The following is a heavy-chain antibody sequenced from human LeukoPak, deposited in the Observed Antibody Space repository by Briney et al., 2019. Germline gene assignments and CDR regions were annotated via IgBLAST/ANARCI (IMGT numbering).Heavy chain of an antibody. J-gene: IGHJ4*02. D-gene: IGHD1-26*01. CDR3: ARDIGPRHGDFDY. Sequence: GGSLRLSCAASGFTVSSNYMSWVRQAPGKGLEWVSVIYSGGSTYYADSVKGRFTISRDNSKNTLYLQMNSLRAEDTAVYYCARDIGPRHGDFDYWGQGTLVTVSS. V-gene: IGHV3-53*01. CDR1: GFTVSSNY. CDR2: IYSGGST.